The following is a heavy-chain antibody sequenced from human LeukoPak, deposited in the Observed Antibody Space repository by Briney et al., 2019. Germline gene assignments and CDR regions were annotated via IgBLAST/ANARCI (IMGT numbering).Heavy chain of an antibody. Sequence: GGSLRLSCRASGFTFSSYAMAWVRQAPGKGLEWRSSLSSDGDSRYYADSVKGRFTISRDNSKNTLYVQMNSLRVEDTAVYYCARVRSGPTGDYGMDVWGQGTTVTVSS. CDR1: GFTFSSYA. CDR3: ARVRSGPTGDYGMDV. J-gene: IGHJ6*02. CDR2: LSSDGDSR. D-gene: IGHD3-10*01. V-gene: IGHV3-23*01.